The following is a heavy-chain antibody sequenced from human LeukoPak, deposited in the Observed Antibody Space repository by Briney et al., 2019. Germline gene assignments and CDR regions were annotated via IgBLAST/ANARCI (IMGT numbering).Heavy chain of an antibody. D-gene: IGHD3-10*02. CDR1: RFTFSSYS. V-gene: IGHV3-48*04. J-gene: IGHJ6*04. CDR2: ISSSGSTI. CDR3: AELGITMIGGV. Sequence: GGSLRLSCAASRFTFSSYSMNWVRQAPGKGLEWVSYISSSGSTIYYADSVKGRFTISRDNAKNSLYLQMNSLRAEDTAVYYCAELGITMIGGVWGKGTTVTISS.